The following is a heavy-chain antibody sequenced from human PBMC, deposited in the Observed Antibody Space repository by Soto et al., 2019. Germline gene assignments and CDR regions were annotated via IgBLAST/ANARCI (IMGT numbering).Heavy chain of an antibody. D-gene: IGHD3-9*01. CDR1: GASINSGGYY. J-gene: IGHJ4*02. CDR2: IYFSGST. CDR3: ARETPYDIVPGYSKMYMDS. V-gene: IGHV4-31*03. Sequence: ASETLSLTCTVSGASINSGGYYWSWIRQLPWKGLEWIGYIYFSGSTYYNPSLESRVTISVDTSKNQFSLKLSSVTADDTAVYFCARETPYDIVPGYSKMYMDSWGPGTQVTVSS.